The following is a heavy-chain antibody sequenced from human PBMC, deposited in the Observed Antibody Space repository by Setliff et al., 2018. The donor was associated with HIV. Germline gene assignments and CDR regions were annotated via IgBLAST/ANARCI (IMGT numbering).Heavy chain of an antibody. CDR3: ARAFCSSASCYGGGDAFDI. D-gene: IGHD2-2*01. CDR2: IYYSGNT. J-gene: IGHJ3*02. Sequence: SETLSLTCTVSGGSISSGGYYWSWIRQHPGRGLEWIGYIYYSGNTYYNPSLKSRLTISVDTSKNHFSLKLSSVTAADTAVYCCARAFCSSASCYGGGDAFDIWGQGTMVTVSS. V-gene: IGHV4-31*03. CDR1: GGSISSGGYY.